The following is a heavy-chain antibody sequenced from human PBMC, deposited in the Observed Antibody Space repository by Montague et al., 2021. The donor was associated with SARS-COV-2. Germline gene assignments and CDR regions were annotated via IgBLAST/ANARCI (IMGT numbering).Heavy chain of an antibody. D-gene: IGHD2-21*02. CDR2: FYYAGGT. CDR1: GGSVSRISSH. J-gene: IGHJ6*02. V-gene: IGHV4-39*01. CDR3: ASLGSPAYCGGDCYLRDYGTDV. Sequence: SETLSLTCTVSGGSVSRISSHWGWIRQPPGKELEYIGSFYYAGGTQYNPSLKIRLTISMDTSKSQVSLKINSVTAADTAVYFCASLGSPAYCGGDCYLRDYGTDVWGQGTRVTVSS.